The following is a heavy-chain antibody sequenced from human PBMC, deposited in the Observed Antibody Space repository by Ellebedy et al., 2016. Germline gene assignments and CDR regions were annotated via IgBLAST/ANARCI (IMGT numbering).Heavy chain of an antibody. CDR1: GFTFSNHW. CDR2: MNQEGSKI. J-gene: IGHJ4*02. Sequence: GESLKISCVASGFTFSNHWMNWVRQAPGKGLEWVANMNQEGSKIRYVDSVKGRFTVSRDNAKNSLYLQMNSLSAEDAAIYYCARASLSENPDYWGQGTLVTVSS. CDR3: ARASLSENPDY. V-gene: IGHV3-7*03.